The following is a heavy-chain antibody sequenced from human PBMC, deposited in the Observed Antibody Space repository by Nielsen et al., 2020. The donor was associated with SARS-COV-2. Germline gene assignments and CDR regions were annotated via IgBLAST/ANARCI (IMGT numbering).Heavy chain of an antibody. V-gene: IGHV4-4*02. CDR3: ARVATPTPYGMDV. CDR1: SGSISSSNW. J-gene: IGHJ6*02. D-gene: IGHD1-26*01. Sequence: GSLRLSCAVSSGSISSSNWWSWVRQSPGKGLEWIGEIHRSGRTNYNPSLKSRVTISVDKTKNQFSLELSSVTAADTAVYYCARVATPTPYGMDVWGQGTTVTVSS. CDR2: IHRSGRT.